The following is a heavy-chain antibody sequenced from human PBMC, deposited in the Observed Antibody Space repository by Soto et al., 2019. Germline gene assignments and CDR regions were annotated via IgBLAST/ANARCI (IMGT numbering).Heavy chain of an antibody. CDR3: AGDDGSFDH. J-gene: IGHJ4*02. CDR2: INADNGNT. Sequence: QVHLVQSGAEEKKPGASVKVSCKASGYTFTSYAIHWVRQAPGQGLEWMGRINADNGNTRYSQRFQGRVTITRDTSASTAYMELSSLRSEDTGLYYCAGDDGSFDHWGQGTLVTVSS. V-gene: IGHV1-3*05. CDR1: GYTFTSYA.